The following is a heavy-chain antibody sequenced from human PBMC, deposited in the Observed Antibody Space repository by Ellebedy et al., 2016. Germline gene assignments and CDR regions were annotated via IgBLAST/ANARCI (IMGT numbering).Heavy chain of an antibody. J-gene: IGHJ4*02. Sequence: GGSLRLXXSASGFTFSSYAMHWVRQAPGKGLEYVSAISSNGGSTYYADSVKGRFTISRDNSKNTLYLQMSSLRAEDTAVYYCVKDLRSGYYYGDYWGQGTLVTVSS. V-gene: IGHV3-64D*06. CDR2: ISSNGGST. CDR1: GFTFSSYA. D-gene: IGHD3-22*01. CDR3: VKDLRSGYYYGDY.